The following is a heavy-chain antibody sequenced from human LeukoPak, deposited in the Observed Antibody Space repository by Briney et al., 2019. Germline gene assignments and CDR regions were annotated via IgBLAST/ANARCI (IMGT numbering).Heavy chain of an antibody. CDR3: VKGGGFYPDY. D-gene: IGHD3-3*01. Sequence: PGGSLRLSCAASGFTFSNSWMSWVRQAPGKGLQWVALIKQDGSEKYYADSVKGRFTVPRDNAKNSLYLQMSSLRAEDTAVYYCVKGGGFYPDYWGQGTLVTVSS. J-gene: IGHJ4*02. V-gene: IGHV3-7*01. CDR2: IKQDGSEK. CDR1: GFTFSNSW.